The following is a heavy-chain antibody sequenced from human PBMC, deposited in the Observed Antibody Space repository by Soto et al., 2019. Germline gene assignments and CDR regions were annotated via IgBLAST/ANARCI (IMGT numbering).Heavy chain of an antibody. CDR3: ARHIAAAGTC. Sequence: GGSLRLSCAASGFTFSSYSLNWVRQAPGKGLEWVSSISSSSSYIYYADSVKGRFTISRDNAKNSLYLQMNSLRVEDTAVYYCARHIAAAGTCWGQGTLVTVSS. D-gene: IGHD6-13*01. V-gene: IGHV3-21*01. CDR1: GFTFSSYS. J-gene: IGHJ4*02. CDR2: ISSSSSYI.